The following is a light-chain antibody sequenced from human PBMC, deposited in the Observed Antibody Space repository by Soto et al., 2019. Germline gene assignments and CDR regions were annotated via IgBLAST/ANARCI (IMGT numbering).Light chain of an antibody. CDR3: QQYGSSPGT. J-gene: IGKJ1*01. Sequence: DSVLTQSPGTLSLSPGERATLSCRASQSVSSTYLAWYQQKPGQAPRLLIYGASSRATGIPDRFSGSGSGTDFTLTITRLEPEDFALYYCQQYGSSPGTFGQGTKVDIK. CDR1: QSVSSTY. CDR2: GAS. V-gene: IGKV3-20*01.